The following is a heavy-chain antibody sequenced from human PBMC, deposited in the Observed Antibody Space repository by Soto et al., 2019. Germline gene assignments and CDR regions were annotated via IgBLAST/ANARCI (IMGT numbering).Heavy chain of an antibody. V-gene: IGHV1-69*12. Sequence: QVQLVQSGAEVKKPGSSVKVSCKASGGTFSSYAISWVRQAPGQGLEWMGGIIPIFGTANYAQKFQGRVTITADEYTSTAYMELSSLRSEDTAVYYCAIEAASGYYGDNWFDPWGQGNLVTVSS. CDR2: IIPIFGTA. CDR3: AIEAASGYYGDNWFDP. J-gene: IGHJ5*02. CDR1: GGTFSSYA. D-gene: IGHD3-3*01.